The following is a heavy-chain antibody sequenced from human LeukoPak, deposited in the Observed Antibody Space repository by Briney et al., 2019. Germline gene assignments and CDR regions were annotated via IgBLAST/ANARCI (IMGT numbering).Heavy chain of an antibody. D-gene: IGHD6-13*01. CDR3: ARVAAAGWCFDP. J-gene: IGHJ5*02. Sequence: ASVKVSCKASGYTFTGYYMHWVRQAPGQGLEWMGWINPNSGGTNYAQKFQGRVTMTRDTSISTAYMELSRLRSEDTAVYYCARVAAAGWCFDPWGQGTLVTVSS. CDR2: INPNSGGT. CDR1: GYTFTGYY. V-gene: IGHV1-2*02.